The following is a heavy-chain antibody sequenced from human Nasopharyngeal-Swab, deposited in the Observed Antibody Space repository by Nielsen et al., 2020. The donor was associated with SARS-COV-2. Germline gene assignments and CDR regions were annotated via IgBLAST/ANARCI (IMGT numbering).Heavy chain of an antibody. CDR2: LNGDATTV. Sequence: GESLKHSCAGSGFTFSSSWLHWVRQAPGEGLVWVARLNGDATTVDYADSVKGRFTISRDNAKNTLYLQMNGLRDEDTAIYYCARAGEYRFDYWGQGTLVTVSS. D-gene: IGHD7-27*01. V-gene: IGHV3-74*01. CDR1: GFTFSSSW. CDR3: ARAGEYRFDY. J-gene: IGHJ4*02.